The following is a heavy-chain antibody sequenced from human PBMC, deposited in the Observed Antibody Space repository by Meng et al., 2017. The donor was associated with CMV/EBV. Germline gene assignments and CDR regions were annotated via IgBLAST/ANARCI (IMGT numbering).Heavy chain of an antibody. J-gene: IGHJ4*02. D-gene: IGHD5-12*01. CDR3: ARGSWVYSDDDETTGLDY. CDR1: GGSFSGYY. CDR2: INHGGST. Sequence: GSLRLSCAVYGGSFSGYYCSWIRQPPGKGLEWIGEINHGGSTNYNPSLKSRVTISVDTSKNQFSLKLTSVTAADTAVYYCARGSWVYSDDDETTGLDYWGPGTLVTVSS. V-gene: IGHV4-34*01.